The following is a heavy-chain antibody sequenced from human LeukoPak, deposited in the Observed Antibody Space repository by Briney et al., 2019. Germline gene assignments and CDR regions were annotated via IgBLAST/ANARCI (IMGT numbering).Heavy chain of an antibody. CDR1: GGSISSYY. Sequence: SETLSLTCTDSGGSISSYYWSWIRQPPGKGLEWIGSIYYSGSTCYNPSLKSRVTISVDTSKNQFSLKLSSVTAADTAVYYCARHRYCTNGVCYLVPRAFYAWGQGTLVTVSS. CDR2: IYYSGST. V-gene: IGHV4-59*05. CDR3: ARHRYCTNGVCYLVPRAFYA. D-gene: IGHD2-8*01. J-gene: IGHJ5*02.